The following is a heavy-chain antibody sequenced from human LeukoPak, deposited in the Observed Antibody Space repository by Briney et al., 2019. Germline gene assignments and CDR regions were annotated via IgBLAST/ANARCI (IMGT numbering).Heavy chain of an antibody. D-gene: IGHD3-10*01. V-gene: IGHV4-38-2*02. Sequence: SETLSLTCTVSGYSISGGYYWGWIRQSPGKGLEWIGSIYQSGSTYYNPSLKSRVTISVDTSKNQFSLKLSSVTAADTAVYYCAREADYYGSGRGYFDYWGQGALVTVSS. CDR1: GYSISGGYY. CDR2: IYQSGST. CDR3: AREADYYGSGRGYFDY. J-gene: IGHJ4*02.